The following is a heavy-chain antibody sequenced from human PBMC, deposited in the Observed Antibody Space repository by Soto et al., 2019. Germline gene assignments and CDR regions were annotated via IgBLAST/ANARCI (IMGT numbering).Heavy chain of an antibody. CDR2: LNSDGTYA. Sequence: LRLSCAASGFNFSVYWMHWVRQAPGKGLVWVARLNSDGTYASSADSVKGRLTISRDNAKNTLYLQLNSLRAEDTAVYYCARGGAYGDYRSDFWGQGTLVTVSS. J-gene: IGHJ4*02. V-gene: IGHV3-74*01. CDR1: GFNFSVYW. D-gene: IGHD4-17*01. CDR3: ARGGAYGDYRSDF.